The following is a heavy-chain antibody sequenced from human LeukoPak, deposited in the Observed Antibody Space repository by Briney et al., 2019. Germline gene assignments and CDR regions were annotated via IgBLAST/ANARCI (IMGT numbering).Heavy chain of an antibody. J-gene: IGHJ3*02. D-gene: IGHD6-19*01. CDR3: ARGIAVAGTRRGAFDI. CDR1: GYTFTSYY. Sequence: ASVKVSCKASGYTFTSYYMHWVRQAPGQGLEWMGIINPSGGSTSYAQKFQGRVTMTRDTSTSTVYMELSSLRSEDTAVYYCARGIAVAGTRRGAFDIWGHGTMVTVSS. CDR2: INPSGGST. V-gene: IGHV1-46*01.